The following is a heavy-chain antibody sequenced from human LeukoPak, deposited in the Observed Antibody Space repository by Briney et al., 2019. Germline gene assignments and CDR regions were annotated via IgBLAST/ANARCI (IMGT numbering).Heavy chain of an antibody. D-gene: IGHD2-15*01. CDR2: IFHTGST. V-gene: IGHV4-4*01. J-gene: IGHJ4*02. CDR1: RDSIGASIDSPNW. Sequence: PETLSLTCAVFRDSIGASIDSPNWWRWVRQRPGKGLEWIGEIFHTGSTNYNPSLKSRVTMSVDKSKNQFFLNLTSVTAADTATYFCARAPRAYCSATGSCFQDDWGQGTLVIVSS. CDR3: ARAPRAYCSATGSCFQDD.